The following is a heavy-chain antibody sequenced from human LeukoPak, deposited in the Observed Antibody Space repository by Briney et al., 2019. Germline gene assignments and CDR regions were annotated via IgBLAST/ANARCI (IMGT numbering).Heavy chain of an antibody. CDR2: INPDGGEK. CDR1: GFTFSNYW. Sequence: PGGSLRLSCATSGFTFSNYWMSWVRQAPGKGLEWVANINPDGGEKYSVDSVKGRFTISRDNAKNSLYLQMNSLRAEDTAVYYCARFLQYDSSAWLYWGQGSLVTVSS. V-gene: IGHV3-7*01. CDR3: ARFLQYDSSAWLY. D-gene: IGHD3-22*01. J-gene: IGHJ4*02.